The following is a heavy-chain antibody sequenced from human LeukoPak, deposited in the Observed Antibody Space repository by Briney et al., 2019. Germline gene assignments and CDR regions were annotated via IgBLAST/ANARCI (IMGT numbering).Heavy chain of an antibody. Sequence: PGGSLRLSCAASGFTFSSYSMNWVRQAPGKGLEWVSSVSTSSIYIYYADSLKGRFTISRDNSKNTLYLQMNSLRAEDTAVYYCATLSWDYYDSFPRDYWGQGTLVTVSS. CDR2: VSTSSIYI. D-gene: IGHD3-22*01. CDR3: ATLSWDYYDSFPRDY. J-gene: IGHJ4*02. V-gene: IGHV3-21*04. CDR1: GFTFSSYS.